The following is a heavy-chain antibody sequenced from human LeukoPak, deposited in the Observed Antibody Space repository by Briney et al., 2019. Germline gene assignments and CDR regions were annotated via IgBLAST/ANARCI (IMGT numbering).Heavy chain of an antibody. D-gene: IGHD3-16*01. CDR2: ISGSGGST. Sequence: TGGSLRLSCAASGFTFSSYAMSWVRQAPGKGLEWVSAISGSGGSTYYADSVKGRFTISRDNSKNTLYLQMNSLRAEDTAVYYCAKDHFRIGKTLGAYFDYWGQGTLVTVSS. CDR3: AKDHFRIGKTLGAYFDY. J-gene: IGHJ4*02. V-gene: IGHV3-23*01. CDR1: GFTFSSYA.